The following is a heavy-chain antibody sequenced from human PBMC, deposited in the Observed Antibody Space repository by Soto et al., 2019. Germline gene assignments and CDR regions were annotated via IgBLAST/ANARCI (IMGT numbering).Heavy chain of an antibody. V-gene: IGHV3-23*01. CDR3: AKDTDSGSYLGSYYYYGMDV. D-gene: IGHD1-26*01. J-gene: IGHJ6*02. CDR1: GFTFSSYA. Sequence: GGSLRLSCAASGFTFSSYAMSWVRQAPGKGLEWVSAISGSGGSTYYADSVKGRFTISRDNSKNTLYLQMNSLRAEDTAVYYCAKDTDSGSYLGSYYYYGMDVWGQGTTVTVS. CDR2: ISGSGGST.